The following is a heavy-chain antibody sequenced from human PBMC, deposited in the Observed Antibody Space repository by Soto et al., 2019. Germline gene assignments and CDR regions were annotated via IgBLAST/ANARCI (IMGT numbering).Heavy chain of an antibody. D-gene: IGHD3-9*01. J-gene: IGHJ4*02. CDR1: EFTFTNYW. Sequence: EVQLVESGGGLVQPGGSLRLSCVASEFTFTNYWMNWVRQAPGKGLEWVANIKQDGSEKHYVDSVKGRFTISRDNAKNTLNLQMRNLRAEDTAFYYLGGSTGYLIDHWGQGTLVTVSS. V-gene: IGHV3-7*05. CDR2: IKQDGSEK. CDR3: GGSTGYLIDH.